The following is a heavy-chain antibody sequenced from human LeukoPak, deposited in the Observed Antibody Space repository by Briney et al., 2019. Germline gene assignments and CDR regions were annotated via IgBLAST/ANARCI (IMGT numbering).Heavy chain of an antibody. CDR3: ARGQYQLLSGYYYYYMDV. V-gene: IGHV1-2*02. J-gene: IGHJ6*03. CDR1: GYTFTSYH. Sequence: ASVKVSCKASGYTFTSYHMHWVRQAPGQGLEWMGWINPNSGGTNYAQKFQGRVTMTRDTSISTAYMELSRLRSDDTAVYYCARGQYQLLSGYYYYYMDVWGKGTTVTVSS. D-gene: IGHD2-2*01. CDR2: INPNSGGT.